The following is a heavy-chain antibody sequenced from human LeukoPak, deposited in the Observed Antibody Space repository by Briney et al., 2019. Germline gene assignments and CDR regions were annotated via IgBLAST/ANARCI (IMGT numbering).Heavy chain of an antibody. Sequence: SETLSLTCAVYGGSFSGYYWSWIRQPPGKGLEWIGEINHSGSTNYNPSLKSRVTISVDTSKNQFSLKLSSVTAADTAVYYCARESGSYSNSYRFDSWGQGTLVTVSS. CDR1: GGSFSGYY. V-gene: IGHV4-34*01. D-gene: IGHD1-26*01. CDR3: ARESGSYSNSYRFDS. CDR2: INHSGST. J-gene: IGHJ4*02.